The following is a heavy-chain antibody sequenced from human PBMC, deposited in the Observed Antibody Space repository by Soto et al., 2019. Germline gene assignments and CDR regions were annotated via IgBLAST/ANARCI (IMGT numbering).Heavy chain of an antibody. CDR1: GYTFTSYG. V-gene: IGHV1-18*04. Sequence: ASVKVSCKASGYTFTSYGISWVRQAPGQGLEWMGWISAYNGNTNYAQKLQGRVTMTTDTSTSTAYMELRSLRSDDTAVYYCVRDGAEYYYDSSANYYGMDVWGQGTTVTVSS. D-gene: IGHD3-22*01. CDR3: VRDGAEYYYDSSANYYGMDV. CDR2: ISAYNGNT. J-gene: IGHJ6*02.